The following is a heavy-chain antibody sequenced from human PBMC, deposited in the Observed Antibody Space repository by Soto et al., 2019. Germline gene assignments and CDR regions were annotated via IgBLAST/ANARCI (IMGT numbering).Heavy chain of an antibody. CDR1: GYTFSRYG. J-gene: IGHJ6*02. Sequence: ATVKVSCKASGYTFSRYGISWVRQAHGQALEWMGWISGYNGDTNYAQKFQGRVTMTIDTSTTTAYMELRSLTSDDTAVYYCAKNGQPPYYYYGLDDWGQGTTATVSS. CDR2: ISGYNGDT. D-gene: IGHD2-8*01. CDR3: AKNGQPPYYYYGLDD. V-gene: IGHV1-18*01.